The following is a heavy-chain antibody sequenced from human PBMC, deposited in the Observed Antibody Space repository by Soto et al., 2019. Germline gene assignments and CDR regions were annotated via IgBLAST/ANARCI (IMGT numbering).Heavy chain of an antibody. CDR1: GFTFSSYS. Sequence: EVQLVESGGGLVKPGGSLRLSCAASGFTFSSYSMNWVRQAPGKGLEWVSSISSSSSYIYYADSVKGRFTISRDNAKNSLYLQMNSLRDEDKAVYYCARGYHYYDTSGYDKWAAFDIWGQGTMVTVSS. CDR2: ISSSSSYI. CDR3: ARGYHYYDTSGYDKWAAFDI. V-gene: IGHV3-21*01. D-gene: IGHD3-22*01. J-gene: IGHJ3*02.